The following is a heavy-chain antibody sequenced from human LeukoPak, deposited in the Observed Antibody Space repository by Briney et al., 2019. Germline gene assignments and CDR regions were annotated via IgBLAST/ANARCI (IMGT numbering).Heavy chain of an antibody. CDR1: GGTFSSYA. CDR2: IIPIFGTA. J-gene: IGHJ6*03. CDR3: ARLTLGVVIIPDYYYMDV. D-gene: IGHD3-3*01. Sequence: SVKVPCKASGGTFSSYAISWVRQAPGQGLEWMGGIIPIFGTANYAQKFQGRVTITADESTSTAYMELSSLRSEGTAVYYCARLTLGVVIIPDYYYMDVWGKGTTVTVSS. V-gene: IGHV1-69*13.